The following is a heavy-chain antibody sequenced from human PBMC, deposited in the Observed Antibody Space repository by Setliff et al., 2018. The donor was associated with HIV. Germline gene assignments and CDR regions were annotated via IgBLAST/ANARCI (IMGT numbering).Heavy chain of an antibody. V-gene: IGHV4-4*02. D-gene: IGHD2-2*01. CDR1: GGSISSSNW. Sequence: KPSETLSLTCAVSGGSISSSNWWSWVRQPPGKGLEWIGEIYHSGSTNYNPSLKSRVFMSVDKSKNQFSLKLSSVTAADTAVYYCARDPPSMGFDYWGQGTLVTVSS. J-gene: IGHJ4*02. CDR2: IYHSGST. CDR3: ARDPPSMGFDY.